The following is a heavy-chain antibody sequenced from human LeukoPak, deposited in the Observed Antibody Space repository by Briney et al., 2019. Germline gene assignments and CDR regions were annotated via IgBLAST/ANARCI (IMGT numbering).Heavy chain of an antibody. Sequence: SETLSRTCTVSGGSISSSSYYWGWIRQPPGKGLEWIGSIYYSGSTYYNPSLKSRDTISVDTYKNQFSLKLSSVTAADTAVYYCARIVGAGFDPWRQGNRVTVSS. CDR2: IYYSGST. CDR3: ARIVGAGFDP. V-gene: IGHV4-39*01. J-gene: IGHJ5*02. CDR1: GGSISSSSYY. D-gene: IGHD1-26*01.